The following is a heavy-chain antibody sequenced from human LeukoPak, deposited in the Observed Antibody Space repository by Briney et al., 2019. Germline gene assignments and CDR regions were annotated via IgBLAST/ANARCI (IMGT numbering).Heavy chain of an antibody. J-gene: IGHJ4*02. D-gene: IGHD3-22*01. CDR3: ARVSPDYYDSSGYFDY. V-gene: IGHV1-18*01. Sequence: ASVKVSCKASGYTFTSYGISWVRQAPGQGLEWMGWISAYNGNTNYAQKLQGRVTMTTDTPTSTAYMELRSLRSDDTAVYYCARVSPDYYDSSGYFDYWGQGTLVTVSS. CDR1: GYTFTSYG. CDR2: ISAYNGNT.